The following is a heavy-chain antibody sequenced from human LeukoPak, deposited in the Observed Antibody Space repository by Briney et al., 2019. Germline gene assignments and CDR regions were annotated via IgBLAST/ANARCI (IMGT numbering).Heavy chain of an antibody. Sequence: PSETLSLTCTVSGGSISSYYWSWIRKPPGKVLWWVGYIYYSGSTNYNPSLKSRVTISVDTSKNQFSLKLSSVTASDPAVYYCARTVVSVVVVVAATHSWFDSWGQGTLVTVSS. D-gene: IGHD2-15*01. CDR2: IYYSGST. CDR3: ARTVVSVVVVVAATHSWFDS. J-gene: IGHJ5*01. CDR1: GGSISSYY. V-gene: IGHV4-59*01.